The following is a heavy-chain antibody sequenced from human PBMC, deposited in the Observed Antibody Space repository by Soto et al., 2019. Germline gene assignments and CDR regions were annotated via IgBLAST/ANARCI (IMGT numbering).Heavy chain of an antibody. Sequence: GGSLRLSCAASGFTFSSYGMHWVRQAPGKGLEWVAVISYDGSNKYYADPVKGRFTISRDNSKNTLYLQMNSLRAEDTAVYYCANGGFLGYCSGGSCPPAHYGMDVWGQGTTVTVSS. D-gene: IGHD2-15*01. J-gene: IGHJ6*02. CDR3: ANGGFLGYCSGGSCPPAHYGMDV. CDR1: GFTFSSYG. CDR2: ISYDGSNK. V-gene: IGHV3-30*18.